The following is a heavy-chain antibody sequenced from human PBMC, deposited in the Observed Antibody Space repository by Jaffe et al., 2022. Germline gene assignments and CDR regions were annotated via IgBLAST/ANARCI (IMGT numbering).Heavy chain of an antibody. CDR3: ARHALTSLWFRELFDYFGGPDY. J-gene: IGHJ4*02. Sequence: QLQLQESGPGLVKPSETLSLTCTVSGGSISSSSYYWGWIRQPPGKGLEWIGSIYYSGSTYYNPSLKSRVTISVDTSKNQFSLKLSSVTAADTAVYYCARHALTSLWFRELFDYFGGPDYWGQGTLVTVSS. D-gene: IGHD3-10*01. CDR2: IYYSGST. CDR1: GGSISSSSYY. V-gene: IGHV4-39*01.